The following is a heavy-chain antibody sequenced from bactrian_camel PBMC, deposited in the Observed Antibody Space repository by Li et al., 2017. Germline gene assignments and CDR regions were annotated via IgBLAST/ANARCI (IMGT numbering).Heavy chain of an antibody. V-gene: IGHV3S31*01. D-gene: IGHD6*01. CDR2: ISTRTGAR. CDR3: AVDRGTGCKFRAGTAY. Sequence: VQLVESGGGSVQPGGSLRLSCAASGLTFVGGNCMGWFRQRPGQEREAVAHISTRTGARFYADSLKDRLVISLDNAENSMHLQMNSLQPEDTAMYYCAVDRGTGCKFRAGTAYWGQGTQVTVS. J-gene: IGHJ4*01. CDR1: GLTFVGGNC.